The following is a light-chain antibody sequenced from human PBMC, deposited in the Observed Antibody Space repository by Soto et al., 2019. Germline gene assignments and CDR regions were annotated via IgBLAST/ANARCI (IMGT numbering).Light chain of an antibody. CDR1: QSVSSY. J-gene: IGKJ4*01. V-gene: IGKV3-11*01. CDR2: DTS. Sequence: EIVLTQSPGTLSLSPGERATLSCRASQSVSSYLAWYQQKPGQAPRLLIYDTSNRATGIPARFSGSGSGTDFTLTISSLEPEDFAIYYCQQRTNWPRVTFGGGTKVEIK. CDR3: QQRTNWPRVT.